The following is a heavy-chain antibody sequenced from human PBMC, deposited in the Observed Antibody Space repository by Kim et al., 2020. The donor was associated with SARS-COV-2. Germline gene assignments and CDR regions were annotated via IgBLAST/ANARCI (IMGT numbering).Heavy chain of an antibody. CDR3: AKTAWGAAAGNGAFDI. V-gene: IGHV3-30*18. CDR2: ISYDGSNK. CDR1: GFTFSSYG. J-gene: IGHJ3*02. Sequence: GGSLRLSCAASGFTFSSYGMHWVRQAPGKGLEWVAVISYDGSNKYYADSVKGRFTISRDNSKNTLYLQMNSLRAEDTAVYYCAKTAWGAAAGNGAFDIWG. D-gene: IGHD6-13*01.